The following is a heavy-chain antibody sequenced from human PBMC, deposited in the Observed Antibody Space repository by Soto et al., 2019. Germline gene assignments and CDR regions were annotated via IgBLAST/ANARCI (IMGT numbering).Heavy chain of an antibody. J-gene: IGHJ6*02. CDR1: VYTYTTYH. CDR3: ARVGGDEFGELFTPYYYGMDV. V-gene: IGHV1-8*02. Sequence: ALVKVSCKESVYTYTTYHIHWVRQDTGQGLEWMGWMNPNSGNTGYAQKFQGRVTMTRNTSISTAYMELSSLRSEDTAVYYCARVGGDEFGELFTPYYYGMDVWGQGTTVTVSS. D-gene: IGHD3-10*01. CDR2: MNPNSGNT.